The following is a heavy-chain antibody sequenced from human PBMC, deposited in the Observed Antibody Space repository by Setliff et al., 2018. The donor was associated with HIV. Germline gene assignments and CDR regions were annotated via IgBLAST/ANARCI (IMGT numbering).Heavy chain of an antibody. V-gene: IGHV3-23*01. CDR2: VSGSGDRT. CDR3: AKGGSSSWYMFDY. D-gene: IGHD6-13*01. CDR1: GFTFTSYA. J-gene: IGHJ4*02. Sequence: PGGSLRLSCAASGFTFTSYAMSWVRQAPGKGLEWLSSVSGSGDRTYYADSVKGRFTISRDNSKNTVYLQMNSLQMHSLRAEDTAVYYCAKGGSSSWYMFDYWGQGTLVTVSS.